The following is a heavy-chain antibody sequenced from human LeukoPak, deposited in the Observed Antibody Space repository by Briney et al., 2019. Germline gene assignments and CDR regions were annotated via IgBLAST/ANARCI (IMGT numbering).Heavy chain of an antibody. D-gene: IGHD6-19*01. CDR3: ARVIAVAGIIYFDY. V-gene: IGHV4-39*01. CDR2: IYYSGST. J-gene: IGHJ4*02. CDR1: GGSISSSSYY. Sequence: SETLSLTCTVSGGSISSSSYYWGWIRQPPGKGLEWFGSIYYSGSTYYNPSLKSRVTISVDTSKNQFSLKLSSVTAADTAVYYCARVIAVAGIIYFDYWGQGTLVTVSS.